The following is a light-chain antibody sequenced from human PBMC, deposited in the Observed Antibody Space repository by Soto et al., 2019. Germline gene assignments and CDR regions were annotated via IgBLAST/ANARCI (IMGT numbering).Light chain of an antibody. CDR3: QSYDSSLSVI. Sequence: QSVLTQPPSVSGAPGQRVTISCTGSRSTFGAGYDVHWYQQLPGTAPKLLIYDNTNRPSGVPDRFSGSKSGTSASLAISGLQAEDEADYYCQSYDSSLSVIFGGGTNLTVL. V-gene: IGLV1-40*01. J-gene: IGLJ2*01. CDR1: RSTFGAGYD. CDR2: DNT.